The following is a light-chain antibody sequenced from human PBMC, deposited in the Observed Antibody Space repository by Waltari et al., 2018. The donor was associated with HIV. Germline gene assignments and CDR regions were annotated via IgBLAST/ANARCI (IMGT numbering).Light chain of an antibody. CDR3: QQYNTSPWT. J-gene: IGKJ1*01. V-gene: IGKV1-5*03. Sequence: DIQMTQSPSTLSASVGDRVTMTCRASQRLSGWWAWYQPQPGKAPEFLIYKASTLQSGVPPRFSGSGSGTEFTLTISSLQPDDFATYYCQQYNTSPWTFGQGTKVDIK. CDR2: KAS. CDR1: QRLSGW.